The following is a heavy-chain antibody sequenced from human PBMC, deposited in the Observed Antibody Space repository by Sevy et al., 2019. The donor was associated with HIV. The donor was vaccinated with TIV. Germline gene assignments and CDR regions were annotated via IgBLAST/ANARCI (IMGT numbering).Heavy chain of an antibody. V-gene: IGHV3-30*02. CDR1: GFTFRNYG. J-gene: IGHJ4*02. Sequence: GGSPRLSCAASGFTFRNYGMHWVRQAPGKGLEWVAFVRFDGSDKYYMDSVRGRFTISRDDSKNTLYLQMNSLKTEDTAVYYCAKGSETPDYWGQGTLVTVSS. CDR3: AKGSETPDY. CDR2: VRFDGSDK.